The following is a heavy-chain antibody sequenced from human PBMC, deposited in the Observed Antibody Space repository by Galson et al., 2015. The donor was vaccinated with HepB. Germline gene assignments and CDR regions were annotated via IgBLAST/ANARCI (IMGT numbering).Heavy chain of an antibody. D-gene: IGHD1-7*01. CDR3: AREDYNWNYGMDY. CDR1: GFTFSSYS. J-gene: IGHJ4*02. CDR2: IGSSSSTI. Sequence: SLRLSCAASGFTFSSYSMNWVRQAPGKGLEWVSYIGSSSSTIYYADSVKGRFTISRDNAKNSLYLQMNSLRAEDTAVYYCAREDYNWNYGMDYWGQGTLVTVSS. V-gene: IGHV3-48*01.